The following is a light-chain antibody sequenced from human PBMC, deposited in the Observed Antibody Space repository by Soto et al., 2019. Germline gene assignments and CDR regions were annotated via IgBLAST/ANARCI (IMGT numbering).Light chain of an antibody. J-gene: IGKJ2*01. CDR1: QSVSSN. CDR2: DAS. V-gene: IGKV3D-15*01. CDR3: QQYDDWPPVYT. Sequence: EIVLTQSPATLSVSPGERASLSCRASQSVSSNLAWYQHKPGQAPGLLIYDASTRATAVPGRFSGSGSGTEFTLTISGLQSEDFAVYYCQQYDDWPPVYTFGQGTKLEI.